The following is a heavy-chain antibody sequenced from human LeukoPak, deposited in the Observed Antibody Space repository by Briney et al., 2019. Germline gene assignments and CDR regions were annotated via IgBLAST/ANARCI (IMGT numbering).Heavy chain of an antibody. V-gene: IGHV3-53*04. D-gene: IGHD3/OR15-3a*01. CDR3: AREAWTRYYFDY. CDR2: IYSGGST. CDR1: GFTVSSXX. Sequence: PGGCLRLSCAASGFTVSSXXMXXVRQAPGKGLEWVSVIYSGGSTYYADSVKGRFTISRHNSKNTLYLQMNSLRAEDTAVYYCAREAWTRYYFDYWGQGTLVSVSS. J-gene: IGHJ4*02.